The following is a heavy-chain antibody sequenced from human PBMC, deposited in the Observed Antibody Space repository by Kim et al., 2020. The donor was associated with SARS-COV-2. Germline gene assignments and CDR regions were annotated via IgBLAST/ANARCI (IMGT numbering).Heavy chain of an antibody. CDR2: ISGSAGSTGST. D-gene: IGHD2-15*01. Sequence: GGSLRLSCAASGFTFSTDAMNWVRQAPGKGLEWVSSISGSAGSTGSTYYADSVKSRFTISRDNSKNMVNLQMNTLRADDTAGYYCVKPWCGWWYFHSWG. CDR1: GFTFSTDA. J-gene: IGHJ5*01. V-gene: IGHV3-23*01. CDR3: VKPWCGWWYFHS.